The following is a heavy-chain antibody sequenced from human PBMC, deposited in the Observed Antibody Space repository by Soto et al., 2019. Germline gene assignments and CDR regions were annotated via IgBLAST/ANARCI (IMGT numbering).Heavy chain of an antibody. V-gene: IGHV1-3*01. J-gene: IGHJ6*02. Sequence: ASVKVSCKASGYTFTSYAMHWVRQAPGQRLEWMGWINAGNGNTKYSQKFQGRVTITRDTSASTAYMELSSLRSEDTAVYYCARAPQPYYDILTGYYGGYVAGGMDVWGQGTTVTVSS. CDR3: ARAPQPYYDILTGYYGGYVAGGMDV. CDR2: INAGNGNT. D-gene: IGHD3-9*01. CDR1: GYTFTSYA.